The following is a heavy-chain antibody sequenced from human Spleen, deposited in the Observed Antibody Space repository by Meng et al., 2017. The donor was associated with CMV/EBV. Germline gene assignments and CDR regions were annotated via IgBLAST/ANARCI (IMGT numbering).Heavy chain of an antibody. V-gene: IGHV4-39*01. CDR1: GGSISSNNYY. J-gene: IGHJ6*02. CDR2: ISYSGTT. D-gene: IGHD2/OR15-2a*01. CDR3: ARHVMWHGLDV. Sequence: CNVSGGSISSNNYYWAWIRQPPGKGLEWVGSISYSGTTNYSTSLESRVTLSADTSKNQFSLKLSSVIAADTALYYCARHVMWHGLDVWGQGTTVTVSS.